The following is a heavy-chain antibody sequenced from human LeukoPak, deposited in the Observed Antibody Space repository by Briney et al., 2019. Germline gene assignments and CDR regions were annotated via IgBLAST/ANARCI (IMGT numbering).Heavy chain of an antibody. V-gene: IGHV4-34*01. J-gene: IGHJ4*02. CDR1: GGSFSGYY. CDR3: ARHHPFGHRGVLY. D-gene: IGHD3-10*01. CDR2: INHSGST. Sequence: SETLSLTCAVYGGSFSGYYWSWIRQPPGKGLEWIGEINHSGSTNYNPSLKSRVTISVDTSKNQFSLKLSSVTAADTAVYYCARHHPFGHRGVLYWGQGTLVTVSS.